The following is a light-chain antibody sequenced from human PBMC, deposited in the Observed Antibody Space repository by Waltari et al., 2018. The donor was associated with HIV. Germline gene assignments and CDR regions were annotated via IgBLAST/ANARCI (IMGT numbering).Light chain of an antibody. CDR2: SAS. V-gene: IGKV1-9*01. Sequence: DIQLTQSRSFMSASVGDRVTITCRASQAITSYLAWYQQKLGKAPKLLIYSASTLERGVPSRFSGGGSETEFSLTISSLQPEDSATYSCQQLHTYPFTFGQGTKLEIK. CDR1: QAITSY. J-gene: IGKJ2*01. CDR3: QQLHTYPFT.